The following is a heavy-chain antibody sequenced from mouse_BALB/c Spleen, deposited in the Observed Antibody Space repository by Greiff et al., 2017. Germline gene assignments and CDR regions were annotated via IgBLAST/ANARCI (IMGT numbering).Heavy chain of an antibody. V-gene: IGHV5-6-5*01. CDR3: AREDYDSTLCLAY. Sequence: EVKLVESGGGLVKPGGSLKLSCAASGFTFSSYAMSWVRQTPEKRLEWVASISSGGSTYYPDSVKGRFTISRDNARNILYLQMSSLRSEVTAMYYCAREDYDSTLCLAYWGQGTLVTVSA. CDR2: ISSGGST. CDR1: GFTFSSYA. J-gene: IGHJ3*01. D-gene: IGHD2-4*01.